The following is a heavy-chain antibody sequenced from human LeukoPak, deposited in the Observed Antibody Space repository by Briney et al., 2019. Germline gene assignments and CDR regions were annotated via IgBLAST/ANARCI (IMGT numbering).Heavy chain of an antibody. CDR2: ISYDGSNK. CDR1: GFTFSSYA. J-gene: IGHJ4*02. CDR3: ARDWEAAGYFDY. V-gene: IGHV3-30*04. D-gene: IGHD6-25*01. Sequence: PGRSLRLSCAASGFTFSSYAMHWVRQAPGKGLEWVAVISYDGSNKYYADSVKGRFTISRDNSKNTLYLQMNSLRAEDTAVYYCARDWEAAGYFDYWGQGTLVIVSS.